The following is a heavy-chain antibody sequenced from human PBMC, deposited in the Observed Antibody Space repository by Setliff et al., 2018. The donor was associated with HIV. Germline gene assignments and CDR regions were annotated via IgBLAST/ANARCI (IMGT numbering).Heavy chain of an antibody. CDR1: GYMFIAYG. Sequence: ASVKVSCKTSGYMFIAYGMSWVRRAPGQGLEWMAWINSASGGTNYAQKFQGRVTMTRDTSISTAYMELSGLTSDDSAVYYCARYLVVVPVAVGGLDVWGQGTTVTVSS. D-gene: IGHD2-2*01. V-gene: IGHV1-2*02. CDR2: INSASGGT. CDR3: ARYLVVVPVAVGGLDV. J-gene: IGHJ6*02.